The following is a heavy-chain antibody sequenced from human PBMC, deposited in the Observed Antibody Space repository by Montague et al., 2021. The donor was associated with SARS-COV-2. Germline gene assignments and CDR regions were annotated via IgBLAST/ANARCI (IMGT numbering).Heavy chain of an antibody. J-gene: IGHJ5*02. CDR3: ARLRRPDGYSYWFGP. D-gene: IGHD5-24*01. Sequence: SETLSLTCTVSGGSISSYYWSWIRQPPGKGLEWIGYIYYSRSTNYNPSLKSRVAISVDTSKNQFSLRLTSVTAADTAVYYCARLRRPDGYSYWFGPWGQGTLVTVSS. CDR2: IYYSRST. CDR1: GGSISSYY. V-gene: IGHV4-59*08.